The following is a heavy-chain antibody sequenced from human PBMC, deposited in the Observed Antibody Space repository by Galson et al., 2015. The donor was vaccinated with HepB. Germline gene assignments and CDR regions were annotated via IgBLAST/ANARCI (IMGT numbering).Heavy chain of an antibody. J-gene: IGHJ5*02. Sequence: SLRLSCAASGFTFSIYSMNWVSYINTDSTTLYYADSVKGRFTISRDNAKNLLYLQMNSLRAEDSAIYYCARAARWIDPWGQGTLVTVSS. CDR1: GFTFSIYS. V-gene: IGHV3-48*04. CDR3: ARAARWIDP. CDR2: INTDSTTL.